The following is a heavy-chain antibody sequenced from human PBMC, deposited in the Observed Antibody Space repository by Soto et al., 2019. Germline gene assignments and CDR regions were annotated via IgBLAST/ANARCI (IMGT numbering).Heavy chain of an antibody. V-gene: IGHV1-18*01. CDR1: GYTFTSYG. D-gene: IGHD3-16*01. J-gene: IGHJ6*02. Sequence: QVQLVQSGAEVKKPGASVKVSCKASGYTFTSYGLSWVRQAPGQGLEWMGCINGYTGNTNYAQKFQGRVTMTTDTSTNTAYLDLWTLISDDTAVYYCARSWVTGKGGIDVWGQVTTVTVSS. CDR2: INGYTGNT. CDR3: ARSWVTGKGGIDV.